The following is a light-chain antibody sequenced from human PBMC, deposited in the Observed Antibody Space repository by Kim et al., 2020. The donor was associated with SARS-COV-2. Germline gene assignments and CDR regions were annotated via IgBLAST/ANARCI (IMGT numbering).Light chain of an antibody. J-gene: IGLJ2*01. CDR3: QAWDSSTAVV. CDR2: QDS. V-gene: IGLV3-1*01. CDR1: KLGAKY. Sequence: SPGQTASIPCSGDKLGAKYACWYQQTPGQSPVLVIYQDSKRPSGIPERFSGSNSGNTATLTIRGTQAMDEADYYCQAWDSSTAVVFGGGTQLTVL.